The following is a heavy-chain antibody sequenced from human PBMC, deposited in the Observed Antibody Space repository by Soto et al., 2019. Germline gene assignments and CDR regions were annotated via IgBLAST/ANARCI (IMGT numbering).Heavy chain of an antibody. Sequence: ASVKVSCKASGYPFTGHYIHWLRQAPGQEFEWMGWISNSGGTKYAQNFQGRVTMTRDTSITTAYMELRGLKSDDTAVYYCARGGSWYVFWGQGTRVTVSS. CDR3: ARGGSWYVF. D-gene: IGHD6-13*01. CDR2: ISNSGGT. J-gene: IGHJ4*02. CDR1: GYPFTGHY. V-gene: IGHV1-2*02.